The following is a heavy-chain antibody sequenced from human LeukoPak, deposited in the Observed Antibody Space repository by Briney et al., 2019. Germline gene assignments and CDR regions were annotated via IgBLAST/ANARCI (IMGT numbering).Heavy chain of an antibody. CDR1: GYTFTGYY. J-gene: IGHJ3*02. D-gene: IGHD3-10*02. V-gene: IGHV1-2*02. CDR2: INPNNGGT. CDR3: AGNTMLGAFDI. Sequence: ASVKVSCKASGYTFTGYYMHWVRQAPGQGLEWMGWINPNNGGTNYAQKFQGRVTMTRDTSISTACMELSRLRSDDTAVYYCAGNTMLGAFDIWGQGTMVTVSS.